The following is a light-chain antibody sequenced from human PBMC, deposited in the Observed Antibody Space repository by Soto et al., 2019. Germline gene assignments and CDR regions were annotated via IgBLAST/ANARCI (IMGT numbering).Light chain of an antibody. Sequence: DIQMTQSPSTLSASVGDRGNITRRASQSISSWLAWYQQKPGRPPNLLIYKASNLASGVRSRFSGSGSGTEFTLTISSLQPDDFATYYCQHYNSYPWTVGQGTKVEIK. CDR2: KAS. J-gene: IGKJ1*01. CDR3: QHYNSYPWT. CDR1: QSISSW. V-gene: IGKV1-5*03.